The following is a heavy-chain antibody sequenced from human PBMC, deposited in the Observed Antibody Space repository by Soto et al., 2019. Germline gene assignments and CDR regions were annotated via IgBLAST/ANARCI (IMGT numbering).Heavy chain of an antibody. CDR1: GGTFGSYA. J-gene: IGHJ5*02. Sequence: QVQLVQSGAEVKKPGSSVKVSCKTSGGTFGSYAISWVRQAPGQGLEWMGGIIPIFSTPNYAQKFQGRVTLPADEXXSXAXXELSSLRSEDTAVYYFARQIQYYFDPSAHSAWFDPWGPGTLVTVAS. V-gene: IGHV1-69*12. D-gene: IGHD3-22*01. CDR2: IIPIFSTP. CDR3: ARQIQYYFDPSAHSAWFDP.